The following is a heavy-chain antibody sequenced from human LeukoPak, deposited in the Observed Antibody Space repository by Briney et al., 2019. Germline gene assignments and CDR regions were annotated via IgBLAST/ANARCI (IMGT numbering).Heavy chain of an antibody. V-gene: IGHV3-11*01. D-gene: IGHD3-16*01. CDR1: GFTFSDYY. J-gene: IGHJ3*02. CDR2: ISSSGSTI. Sequence: GGSLRLSCAASGFTFSDYYMSWIRQAPGKGLEWVSYISSSGSTIYYADSVKGRFTISRDNAKNSLYLQMNSLRAEDTAVYYCARDPRDVYYDYVWGTSNPIRGQGTMVTVSS. CDR3: ARDPRDVYYDYVWGTSNPI.